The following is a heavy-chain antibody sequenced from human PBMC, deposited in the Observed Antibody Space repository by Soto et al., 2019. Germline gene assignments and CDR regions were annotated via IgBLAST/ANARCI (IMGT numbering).Heavy chain of an antibody. CDR2: IYYSGNT. Sequence: SETLSLTCTVSGGSISSYYWSWIRQPPGKGLEWIGYIYYSGNTNYNPSLQSRVTISVDTSKNEFSLKLSSVTAADTAVYYCASSSPFHYWGPGIVVTVSS. D-gene: IGHD6-6*01. CDR3: ASSSPFHY. CDR1: GGSISSYY. V-gene: IGHV4-59*08. J-gene: IGHJ4*02.